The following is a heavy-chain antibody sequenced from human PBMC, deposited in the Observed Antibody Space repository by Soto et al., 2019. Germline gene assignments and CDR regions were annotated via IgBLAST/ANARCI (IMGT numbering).Heavy chain of an antibody. Sequence: SETLSLTCTVSGGSIGIYYWSWIRQPPGKGLEWIGYIYYSGNTNYNPSLKSRVTISLGASKNQFSLKLNSVTAADTAVYYCARKPYSSSWYGRFDPWGQGTLVTVSS. CDR1: GGSIGIYY. J-gene: IGHJ5*02. CDR3: ARKPYSSSWYGRFDP. CDR2: IYYSGNT. V-gene: IGHV4-59*12. D-gene: IGHD6-13*01.